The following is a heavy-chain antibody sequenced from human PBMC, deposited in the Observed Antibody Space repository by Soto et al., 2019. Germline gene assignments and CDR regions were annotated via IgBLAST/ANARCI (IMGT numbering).Heavy chain of an antibody. CDR2: INSDGSST. CDR1: GFTFSSYW. V-gene: IGHV3-74*01. Sequence: EVQLVESGGGLVQPGGSLRLSCAASGFTFSSYWMHLVRQAPGKWLVWVSRINSDGSSTSYADSVKGRFTISRDNAKNTLYLQMNRLRAEDTAVYYCSRAPRYSGYDYWGQGTLVTVSS. D-gene: IGHD5-12*01. CDR3: SRAPRYSGYDY. J-gene: IGHJ4*02.